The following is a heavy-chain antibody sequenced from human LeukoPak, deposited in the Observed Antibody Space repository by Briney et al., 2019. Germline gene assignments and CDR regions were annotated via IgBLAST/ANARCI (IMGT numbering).Heavy chain of an antibody. CDR3: AKGLAYCGGDCYFDY. V-gene: IGHV3-23*01. CDR2: ISGSGGST. J-gene: IGHJ4*02. Sequence: GGSLRLSCAASGFTFSSYAMSWARQAPGKGLEWVSAISGSGGSTYYADSVKGRFTISRDNSKNTLYLQMNSLRAEDTAVYYCAKGLAYCGGDCYFDYWGQGTLVTVSS. D-gene: IGHD2-21*01. CDR1: GFTFSSYA.